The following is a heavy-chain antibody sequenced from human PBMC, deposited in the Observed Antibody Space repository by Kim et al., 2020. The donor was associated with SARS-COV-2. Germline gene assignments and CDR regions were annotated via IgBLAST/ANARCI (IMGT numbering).Heavy chain of an antibody. CDR2: IYTSGST. J-gene: IGHJ3*02. D-gene: IGHD1-7*01. CDR3: ARDLGNWNYVVSAFDI. Sequence: SETLSLTCTVSGGSISSYYWSWIRQPAGKGLEWIGRIYTSGSTNYNPSLKSRVTMSVDTSKNQFSLKLSSVTAADTAVYYCARDLGNWNYVVSAFDIWGQGTMVTVSS. CDR1: GGSISSYY. V-gene: IGHV4-4*07.